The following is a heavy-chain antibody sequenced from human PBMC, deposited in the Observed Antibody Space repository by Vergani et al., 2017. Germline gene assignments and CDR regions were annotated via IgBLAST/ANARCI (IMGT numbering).Heavy chain of an antibody. CDR3: ARDYRPTMIVVVSYNPFDY. D-gene: IGHD3-22*01. V-gene: IGHV3-21*01. CDR2: ISSSSSYI. J-gene: IGHJ4*02. Sequence: EVQLVESGGGLVKPGGSLRLSCAASGFTFSSYSMNWVRQAPGKGLEWVSSISSSSSYIYYADSVKGRLTISRDNAKNSLYLQMNSLRAEDTAVYYCARDYRPTMIVVVSYNPFDYWGQGTLVTVSS. CDR1: GFTFSSYS.